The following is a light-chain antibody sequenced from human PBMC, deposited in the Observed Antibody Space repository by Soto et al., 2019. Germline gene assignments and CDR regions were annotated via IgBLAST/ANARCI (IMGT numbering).Light chain of an antibody. CDR1: QSVSRF. J-gene: IGKJ4*01. Sequence: EIVLTQSPATLSLSPGERATLSCRASQSVSRFLAWYQQKPGQAPRLLIYDASNRATGIPARFSGSRSGTDFTLTITSLEPEDFAFYYCQQRRNWLTFGGGTKVEIK. CDR2: DAS. V-gene: IGKV3-11*01. CDR3: QQRRNWLT.